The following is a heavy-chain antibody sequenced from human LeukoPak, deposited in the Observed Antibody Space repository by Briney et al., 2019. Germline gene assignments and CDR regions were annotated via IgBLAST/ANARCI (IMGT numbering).Heavy chain of an antibody. Sequence: PGGSLRLSCAAPGFTFSSYSMNWVRQAPGKGLEWVSSISSSRSYIYYADSVKGRFTISRDNAKNSLYLQMNSLRVEDTAVYYCAREDYVGVNFDYWGQGTLVTVSS. CDR1: GFTFSSYS. CDR2: ISSSRSYI. CDR3: AREDYVGVNFDY. D-gene: IGHD4-17*01. V-gene: IGHV3-21*01. J-gene: IGHJ4*02.